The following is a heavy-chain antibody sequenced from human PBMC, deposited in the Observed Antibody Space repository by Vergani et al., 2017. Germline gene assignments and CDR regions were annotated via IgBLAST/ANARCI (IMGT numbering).Heavy chain of an antibody. D-gene: IGHD4-17*01. CDR3: ARRSKHCGDCVVDSRFDP. Sequence: QITLKESGPTLIKPTQNLTLTCTFSGFSLDTGGVGVGWIRQPPGKGLVWVALIYWNDDKRYSSSLKPRLILTKNTSKNQVVLTLTNVVPADAATYYCARRSKHCGDCVVDSRFDPWGQGALVTVSS. V-gene: IGHV2-5*01. J-gene: IGHJ5*02. CDR2: IYWNDDK. CDR1: GFSLDTGGVG.